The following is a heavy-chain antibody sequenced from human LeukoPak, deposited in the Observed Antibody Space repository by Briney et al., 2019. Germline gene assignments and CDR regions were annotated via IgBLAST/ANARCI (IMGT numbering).Heavy chain of an antibody. D-gene: IGHD3-10*01. Sequence: SETLSLTCTVSGGSISSYYWSWIRQPPGKGLGWIGYIYYSGSTNYNPSLKSRVTISVDTSKNQFSLKLSSVTAADTAVYYCARGITMVRGAMVYYFDYWGQGTLVTVSS. CDR3: ARGITMVRGAMVYYFDY. CDR2: IYYSGST. J-gene: IGHJ4*02. CDR1: GGSISSYY. V-gene: IGHV4-59*01.